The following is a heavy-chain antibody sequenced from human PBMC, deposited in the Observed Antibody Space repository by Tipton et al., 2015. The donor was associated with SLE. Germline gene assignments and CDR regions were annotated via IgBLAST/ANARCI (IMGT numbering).Heavy chain of an antibody. CDR3: AADISGRSYYYYYGMDV. D-gene: IGHD1-26*01. V-gene: IGHV1-24*01. Sequence: QLVQSGAEVKKPGASVKVSCKVSGYILTELSMNWVRQTPGKGLEWMGGFDPEDGETIYAQKFQGRVTMTEDTSTDTAYMELSSLRSEDTAVYYCAADISGRSYYYYYGMDVWGQGTTVTVSS. CDR1: GYILTELS. J-gene: IGHJ6*02. CDR2: FDPEDGET.